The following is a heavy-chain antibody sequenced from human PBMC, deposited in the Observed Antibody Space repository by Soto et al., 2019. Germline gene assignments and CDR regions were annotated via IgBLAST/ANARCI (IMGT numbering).Heavy chain of an antibody. V-gene: IGHV1-18*01. CDR2: ISAYNGNT. CDR1: GYTFTSYG. CDR3: ARERTGYSSSWFDY. Sequence: ASVKVSCKASGYTFTSYGISWVRQAPGQGLEWMGWISAYNGNTNYAQKLQGRVTMTTDTSTSTAYMELRSLRSDDTAVYYCARERTGYSSSWFDYWGQGTLVTISS. J-gene: IGHJ4*02. D-gene: IGHD6-13*01.